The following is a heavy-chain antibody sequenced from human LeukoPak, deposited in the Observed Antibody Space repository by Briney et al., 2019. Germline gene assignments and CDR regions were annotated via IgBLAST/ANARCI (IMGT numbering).Heavy chain of an antibody. J-gene: IGHJ4*02. CDR1: GYTLTELS. V-gene: IGHV1-69*13. CDR3: ASSTGILTGYYDY. CDR2: IIPIFGTA. D-gene: IGHD3-9*01. Sequence: SVKVSCKVSGYTLTELSMHWVRQAPGQGLEWMGGIIPIFGTANYAQKFQGRVTITADESTSTAYMELSSLRSEDTAVYYCASSTGILTGYYDYWGQGTLVTVSS.